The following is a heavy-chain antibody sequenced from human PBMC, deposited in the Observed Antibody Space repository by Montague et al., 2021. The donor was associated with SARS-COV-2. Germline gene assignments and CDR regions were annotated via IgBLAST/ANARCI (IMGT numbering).Heavy chain of an antibody. Sequence: PALVKPTQTLTLTCTFSGFSLSTSGMCVSWIRQPPGKALEWLALIDWDDDKYYSTSLKTRLTISKDTSKNQVVLTTTNMDPVDTATYYCARMMYDILTGYYIGFDYWGQGTLVTVSS. CDR1: GFSLSTSGMC. CDR2: IDWDDDK. D-gene: IGHD3-9*01. J-gene: IGHJ4*02. CDR3: ARMMYDILTGYYIGFDY. V-gene: IGHV2-70*01.